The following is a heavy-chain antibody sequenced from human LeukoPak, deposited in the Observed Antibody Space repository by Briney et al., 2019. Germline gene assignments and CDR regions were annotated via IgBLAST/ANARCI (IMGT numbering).Heavy chain of an antibody. CDR2: ISGSGGST. CDR1: GFTFSSYA. D-gene: IGHD5-18*01. V-gene: IGHV3-23*01. J-gene: IGHJ4*02. CDR3: AKASGYSYGSLEY. Sequence: GGSLRLSCAASGFTFSSYAMSWVRQAPGKGLEWVSVISGSGGSTYYADSVKGRFTISRDNSKNTLYLQMNSLRAEDTAVYYCAKASGYSYGSLEYWGQGTLVTVSS.